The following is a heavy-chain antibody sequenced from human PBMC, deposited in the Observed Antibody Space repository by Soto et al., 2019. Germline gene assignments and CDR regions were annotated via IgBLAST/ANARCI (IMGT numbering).Heavy chain of an antibody. CDR2: ISYDGSNK. D-gene: IGHD6-13*01. V-gene: IGHV3-30*18. CDR1: GFTFSTYG. Sequence: QVQLVESGGGVVQPGRSLRLSCAASGFTFSTYGMHWVRQAPGKGLEWVAVISYDGSNKYYADSVKGRFTISRDNSKNTLYLQMNSLRAEDTAVYYCAKGWRQLVRDACGMDVWGQGTTVTVSS. CDR3: AKGWRQLVRDACGMDV. J-gene: IGHJ6*02.